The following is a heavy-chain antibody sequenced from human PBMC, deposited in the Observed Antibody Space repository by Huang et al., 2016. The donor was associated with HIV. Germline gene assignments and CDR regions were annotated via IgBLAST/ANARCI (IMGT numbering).Heavy chain of an antibody. Sequence: QVRLQESGPGLVKPSETLSLSCTVSGDSVSSHYWGWIRHPPGKGLEWIGTVYDSGTTKYNPRLKSRITISGDTAKNGFSLNITSVSAADTAMYFCGRDQGRLAVGGIDNWFDPWGQGALVTVSS. CDR1: GDSVSSHY. J-gene: IGHJ5*02. CDR2: VYDSGTT. V-gene: IGHV4-59*02. D-gene: IGHD6-19*01. CDR3: GRDQGRLAVGGIDNWFDP.